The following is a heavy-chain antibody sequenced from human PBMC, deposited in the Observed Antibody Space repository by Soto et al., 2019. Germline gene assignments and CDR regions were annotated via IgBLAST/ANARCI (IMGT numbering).Heavy chain of an antibody. D-gene: IGHD1-26*01. Sequence: EVQLLESGGGLVQPGGSLRLSCAASGFTFSTYAMTWVRQAPGKGLEWVSGIDDSGVGTYYADSVKGRLTISRDNSNNMLYLEMGSLRAAEPAVYYCVKGQSSTWSQTGGMDVWGQGTTVTVSS. J-gene: IGHJ6*01. V-gene: IGHV3-23*01. CDR1: GFTFSTYA. CDR3: VKGQSSTWSQTGGMDV. CDR2: IDDSGVGT.